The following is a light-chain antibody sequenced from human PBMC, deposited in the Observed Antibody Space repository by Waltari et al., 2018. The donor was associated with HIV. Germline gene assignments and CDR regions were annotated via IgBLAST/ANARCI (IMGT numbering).Light chain of an antibody. CDR3: SSFANRDGFYVL. Sequence: QSALTQPPSASGSPGQSVTLPCTGTNSDIGTYDYVSWYPHPPGKAPKLVISEVTKRPSGVADRFAGSKSGKAAFLTVSGLQAEDEAEYYCSSFANRDGFYVLFGGGTRLTVL. J-gene: IGLJ2*01. CDR1: NSDIGTYDY. CDR2: EVT. V-gene: IGLV2-8*01.